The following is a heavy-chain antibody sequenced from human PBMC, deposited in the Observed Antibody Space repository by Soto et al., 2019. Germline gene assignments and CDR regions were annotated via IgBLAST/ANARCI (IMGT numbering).Heavy chain of an antibody. CDR1: GFTCGGYG. D-gene: IGHD1-20*01. CDR3: ARDSWYPEPLFI. J-gene: IGHJ3*02. Sequence: SGGSLRLSCAASGFTCGGYGMHWVRQAPGKGLVWVSRINSDGSSTSYADSVKGRFTISRDNAKNTLYLQMNSLGAEDTAVYYCARDSWYPEPLFIWGQGTMVTVSS. CDR2: INSDGSST. V-gene: IGHV3-74*01.